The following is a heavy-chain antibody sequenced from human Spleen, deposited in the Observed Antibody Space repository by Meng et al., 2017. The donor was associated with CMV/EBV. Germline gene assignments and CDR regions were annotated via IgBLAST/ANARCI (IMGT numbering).Heavy chain of an antibody. D-gene: IGHD4-23*01. V-gene: IGHV1-3*02. CDR2: SNAGNGNT. CDR1: GYTFTSYA. Sequence: ASVKVSCKASGYTFTSYAMHWVRQAPGQRLEWMGWSNAGNGNTKYSQEFQGRVTITRDTSASTAYMELRALRSDDTAVYYCARDTSWSYGGNSAFDYWGQGTLVTVSS. CDR3: ARDTSWSYGGNSAFDY. J-gene: IGHJ4*02.